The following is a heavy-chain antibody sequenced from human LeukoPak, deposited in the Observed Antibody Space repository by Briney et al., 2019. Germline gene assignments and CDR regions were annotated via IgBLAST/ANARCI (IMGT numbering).Heavy chain of an antibody. CDR3: ARDLGYCTNGVCHTRFDY. CDR2: INPSGGST. CDR1: GYTFTSYF. J-gene: IGHJ4*02. D-gene: IGHD2-8*01. Sequence: ASVKVSCKASGYTFTSYFMHWVRQAPGQGLEWMGIINPSGGSTSYAQKFQGRVTMTRDTSTSTVYMELSSLRSEDTAVYYCARDLGYCTNGVCHTRFDYWGQGTLVAVSS. V-gene: IGHV1-46*01.